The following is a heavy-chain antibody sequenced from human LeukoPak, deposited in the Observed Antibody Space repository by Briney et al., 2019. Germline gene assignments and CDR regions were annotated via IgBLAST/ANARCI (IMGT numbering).Heavy chain of an antibody. CDR2: MKGTGET. Sequence: GGSLTLSCAASGLSFSSFAMSWVRQAPARGLQWLSSMKGTGETFYADSVRGRFTLSRDDSRNTVYLQLNNLRVEDTAVYYCTRASWVSSADAVWWGQGTVVTVSS. V-gene: IGHV3-23*01. J-gene: IGHJ4*02. D-gene: IGHD3-16*01. CDR3: TRASWVSSADAVW. CDR1: GLSFSSFA.